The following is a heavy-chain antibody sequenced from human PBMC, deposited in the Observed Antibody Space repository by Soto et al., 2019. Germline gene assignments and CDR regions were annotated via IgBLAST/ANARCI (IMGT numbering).Heavy chain of an antibody. CDR1: GGSVSSGNYY. CDR2: IYYSGST. Sequence: ASETLSLTCTVSGGSVSSGNYYWSWIRQPPGKGLEWIGYIYYSGSTRYNPSLKSRVSMSVDTPKSQFSLKLSSVTAADTAVYFCARTGRDIYGLEYYFAYWGQGTLVTVSS. D-gene: IGHD3-10*01. CDR3: ARTGRDIYGLEYYFAY. V-gene: IGHV4-61*01. J-gene: IGHJ4*02.